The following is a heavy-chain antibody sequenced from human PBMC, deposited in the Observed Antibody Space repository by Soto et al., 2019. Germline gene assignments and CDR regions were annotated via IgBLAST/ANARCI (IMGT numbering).Heavy chain of an antibody. J-gene: IGHJ4*02. V-gene: IGHV3-30*18. CDR3: AKDTYYHDSTGYYVFDY. Sequence: QVQLVESGGGVVQPGRSLRLSCAASGSTFRSYGMHWVRQAPGKGLEWVAAISYDGSNKNYVDSMKGRFTISRDNSENTLYLQMNSLRAEDAAVYYCAKDTYYHDSTGYYVFDYWGQGTLVTVSS. CDR1: GSTFRSYG. D-gene: IGHD3-22*01. CDR2: ISYDGSNK.